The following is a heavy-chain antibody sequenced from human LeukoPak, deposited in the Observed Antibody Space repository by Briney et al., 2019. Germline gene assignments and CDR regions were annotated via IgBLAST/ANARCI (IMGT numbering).Heavy chain of an antibody. D-gene: IGHD1-26*01. Sequence: SETLSLTCTVSGGSISSSSYYWGWIRQPPGKGREWIGSIYYSGSTYYNPSLKSRVTISVDTSKNQFSLKLSSVTAADTAVYYCARPWGGSGSYIYDYWGQGTLVTVSS. CDR2: IYYSGST. V-gene: IGHV4-39*01. CDR1: GGSISSSSYY. CDR3: ARPWGGSGSYIYDY. J-gene: IGHJ4*02.